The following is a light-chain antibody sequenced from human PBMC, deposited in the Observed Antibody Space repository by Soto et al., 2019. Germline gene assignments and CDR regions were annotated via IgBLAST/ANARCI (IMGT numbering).Light chain of an antibody. CDR3: QSWGSGINVV. Sequence: QSVLTQSPSASASLGASVKLTCTLSSGHSSYAIAWHQQQPEKGPRYLMKLDSDGSHTTGAAIPDRFSGSSSGAERYLTISSLQSEDEADYYCQSWGSGINVVFGGGTKVTVL. V-gene: IGLV4-69*01. J-gene: IGLJ2*01. CDR2: LDSDGSH. CDR1: SGHSSYA.